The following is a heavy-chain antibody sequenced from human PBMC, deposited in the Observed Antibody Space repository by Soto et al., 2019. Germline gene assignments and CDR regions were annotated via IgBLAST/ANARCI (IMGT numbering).Heavy chain of an antibody. CDR3: ARDPGYYDILTGYYHPRYYFDY. D-gene: IGHD3-9*01. V-gene: IGHV4-4*02. Sequence: SETLSLTCAVSGGSISSSNWWSWVRQPPGKGLEWIGEIYHSGSTNYNPSLKSRVTISVDKSKNQFPLKLSSVTAADTAVYYCARDPGYYDILTGYYHPRYYFDYWGQGTLVTVS. CDR1: GGSISSSNW. J-gene: IGHJ4*02. CDR2: IYHSGST.